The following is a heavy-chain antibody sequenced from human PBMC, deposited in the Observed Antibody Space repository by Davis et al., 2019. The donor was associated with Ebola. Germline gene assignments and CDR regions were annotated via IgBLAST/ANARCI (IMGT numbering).Heavy chain of an antibody. CDR2: FDPEDGET. CDR3: AREKLGTVDY. CDR1: GYTLTELS. D-gene: IGHD7-27*01. V-gene: IGHV1-24*01. Sequence: AASVKVSCKVSGYTLTELSMHWVRQAPGKGLEWMGGFDPEDGETIYAQKFQGRLTMTTDTSTSTAYMELRSLRSDDTAVYYCAREKLGTVDYWGQGTLVTVSS. J-gene: IGHJ4*02.